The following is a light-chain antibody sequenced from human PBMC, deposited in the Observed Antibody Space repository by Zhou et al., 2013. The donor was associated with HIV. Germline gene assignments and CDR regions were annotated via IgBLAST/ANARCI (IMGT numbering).Light chain of an antibody. J-gene: IGKJ4*01. Sequence: EIVMTQSPATLSVSPGERATLSCRASQSIRSSLAWYQRRPGQAPRLLIFGASTRATGIPGRFSGDGSGTEFTLTISSTQTEDFAVYYCQQYQNWPPLTFGGGTKVEI. CDR1: QSIRSS. CDR2: GAS. V-gene: IGKV3-15*01. CDR3: QQYQNWPPLT.